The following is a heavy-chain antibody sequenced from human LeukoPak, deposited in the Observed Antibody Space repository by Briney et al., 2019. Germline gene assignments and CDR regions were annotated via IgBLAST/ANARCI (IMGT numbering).Heavy chain of an antibody. D-gene: IGHD2-8*01. CDR3: ARSSCPNNRCTYYLDY. Sequence: EASVKVSCKASGYTFTSYYMHWVRQAPGQGLEWMGIINPSGGSTSYAQKFQGRVTMTRDTSTSTVYMELSSLRSEDTAVYYCARSSCPNNRCTYYLDYWGQGTLVTVSS. J-gene: IGHJ4*02. CDR2: INPSGGST. CDR1: GYTFTSYY. V-gene: IGHV1-46*01.